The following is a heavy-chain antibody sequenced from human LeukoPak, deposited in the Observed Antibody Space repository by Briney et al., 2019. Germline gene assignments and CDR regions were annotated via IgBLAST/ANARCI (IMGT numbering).Heavy chain of an antibody. CDR2: IRSGSTYI. D-gene: IGHD1-1*01. V-gene: IGHV3-21*01. CDR3: AKGRLEADY. Sequence: GSLRLSCAASGFTFSTYSMHWVRQAPGKGLEWVSSIRSGSTYINYADSVKGRFTISRDDAKKSLYLQMNSLRAEDTAVYYCAKGRLEADYWGQGTLVTVSS. J-gene: IGHJ4*02. CDR1: GFTFSTYS.